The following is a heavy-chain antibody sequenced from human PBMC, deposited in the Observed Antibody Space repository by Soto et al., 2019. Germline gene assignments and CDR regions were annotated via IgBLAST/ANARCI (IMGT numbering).Heavy chain of an antibody. CDR1: GFTFSSYA. D-gene: IGHD5-18*01. CDR2: ISGSGGST. Sequence: EVQLLESGGGLLQPGGSLRLSCAASGFTFSSYAMNWVRQAPGKGLEWVSAISGSGGSTYYADSMKGRFTISRDNSKNTLYRQMNSLRAEDTAVYYCARCLRPGYGYAEADFWGQGTLVTVSS. CDR3: ARCLRPGYGYAEADF. J-gene: IGHJ4*02. V-gene: IGHV3-23*01.